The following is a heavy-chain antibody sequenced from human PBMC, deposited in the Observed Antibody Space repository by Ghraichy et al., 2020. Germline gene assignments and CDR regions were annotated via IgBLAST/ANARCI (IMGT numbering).Heavy chain of an antibody. CDR1: GGSISSYY. D-gene: IGHD5-18*01. J-gene: IGHJ4*02. CDR2: IYYSGST. Sequence: SETLSLTCTVSGGSISSYYWSWIRQPPGKGLEWIGYIYYSGSTNYNPSLKSRVTISVDTSKNQFSLKLSSVTAADTAVYYCARRGYSYGSVFDYWGQGTLVTVSS. CDR3: ARRGYSYGSVFDY. V-gene: IGHV4-59*08.